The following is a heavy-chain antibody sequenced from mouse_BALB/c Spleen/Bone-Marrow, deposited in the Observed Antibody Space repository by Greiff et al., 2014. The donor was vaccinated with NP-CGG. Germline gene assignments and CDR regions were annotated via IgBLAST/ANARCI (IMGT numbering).Heavy chain of an antibody. CDR2: ISSGGSA. D-gene: IGHD1-2*01. CDR1: GFTFSSYA. J-gene: IGHJ4*01. V-gene: IGHV5-6-5*01. Sequence: EVQLVESGGGLVKPGGSLKLSCGASGFTFSSYAMSWVRQTPEKRLEWVASISSGGSAYYPDSVKGRFTISRDNARNILYLQMSSLRSEDTAMYYCARVTTATGVDYWGQGTSVTVSS. CDR3: ARVTTATGVDY.